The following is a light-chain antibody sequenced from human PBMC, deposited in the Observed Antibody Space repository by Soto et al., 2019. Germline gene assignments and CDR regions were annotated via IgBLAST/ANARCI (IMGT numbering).Light chain of an antibody. CDR2: YAS. CDR1: QSVGSN. Sequence: IGMKQSPATLSVSPGERATLSCRASQSVGSNLAWYQQKPGQAPRLLIYYASTRDTGVPARFSGSGSGTDFTLTISRLEPEDFAVYYCQQYGGSPRTFGQGTIVDIK. V-gene: IGKV3-15*01. CDR3: QQYGGSPRT. J-gene: IGKJ1*01.